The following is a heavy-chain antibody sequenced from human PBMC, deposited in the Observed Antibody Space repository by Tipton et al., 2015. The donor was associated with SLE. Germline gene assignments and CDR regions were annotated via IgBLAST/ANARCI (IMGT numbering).Heavy chain of an antibody. CDR1: GGSISSGDYS. Sequence: TLSLTCAVSGGSISSGDYSCSWIRQPPGKGLEWIGYIYYSGSTNYNPSLKSRVTISVDTSKNQFSLKLSSVTAADTAVYYCARDADYGGNPPWYAFDIWGQGTMVTVSS. V-gene: IGHV4-61*08. D-gene: IGHD4-23*01. J-gene: IGHJ3*02. CDR2: IYYSGST. CDR3: ARDADYGGNPPWYAFDI.